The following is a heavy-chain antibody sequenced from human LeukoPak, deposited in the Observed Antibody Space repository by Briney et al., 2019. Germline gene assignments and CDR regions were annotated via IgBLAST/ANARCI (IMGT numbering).Heavy chain of an antibody. CDR2: ISSRESNK. CDR3: ARYCSTTSCHFYGMDV. CDR1: RFTLSTFE. V-gene: IGHV3-48*03. D-gene: IGHD2-2*01. J-gene: IGHJ6*02. Sequence: GGSMRLSCAASRFTLSTFEMTWVRQAPGKWLEWVSYISSRESNKYYADSVKGRFTISRDNAKNAVYLQMNSLRAEDTAVYYCARYCSTTSCHFYGMDVWGRGTSVTVSS.